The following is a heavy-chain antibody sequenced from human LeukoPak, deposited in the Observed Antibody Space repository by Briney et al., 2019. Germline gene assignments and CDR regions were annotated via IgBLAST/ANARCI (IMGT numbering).Heavy chain of an antibody. V-gene: IGHV3-30*04. CDR2: ISYDGSNK. CDR1: GFTFSSYA. CDR3: ASDFDY. J-gene: IGHJ4*02. Sequence: PGGSLRLSCAASGFTFSSYAMHWVRQAPGKGLEWVAVISYDGSNKYYADSVKGRFTISRDNSKNTLYLRMNSLRAEDTAVYYCASDFDYWGQGTLVTVSS.